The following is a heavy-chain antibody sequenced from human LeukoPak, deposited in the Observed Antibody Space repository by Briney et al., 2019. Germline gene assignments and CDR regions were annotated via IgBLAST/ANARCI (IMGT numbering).Heavy chain of an antibody. CDR1: GGTFSIYA. CDR2: INPNSGGT. V-gene: IGHV1-2*02. D-gene: IGHD3-9*01. J-gene: IGHJ4*02. CDR3: ARRVNYDILTGYYSAFDY. Sequence: GASVKVSCKASGGTFSIYAISWVRQAPGQGLEWIGWINPNSGGTNYAQKFQGRVTMTRDTSISTAYMELSRLRSDDTAVYYCARRVNYDILTGYYSAFDYWGQGTLVTVSS.